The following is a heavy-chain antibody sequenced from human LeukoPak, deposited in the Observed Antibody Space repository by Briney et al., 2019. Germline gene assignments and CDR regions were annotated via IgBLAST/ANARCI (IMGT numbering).Heavy chain of an antibody. CDR1: GFTFSSYG. J-gene: IGHJ6*02. D-gene: IGHD1-26*01. Sequence: PGGSLRLSCAASGFTFSSYGMHWVRQAPGKGLEWVAVTSYDGSNKYYADSVKGRFTISRDNSKNTLYLQMNSLRAEDTAVYYCAKEGSLSYPTYYYYGMDVWGQGTTVTVSS. V-gene: IGHV3-30*18. CDR3: AKEGSLSYPTYYYYGMDV. CDR2: TSYDGSNK.